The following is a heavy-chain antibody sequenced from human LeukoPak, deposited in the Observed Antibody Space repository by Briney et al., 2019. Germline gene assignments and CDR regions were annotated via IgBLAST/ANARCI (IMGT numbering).Heavy chain of an antibody. V-gene: IGHV3-30*03. J-gene: IGHJ4*02. D-gene: IGHD6-19*01. CDR2: ISYDGSNK. CDR1: GFTFSSYG. CDR3: ARDLADSSGWYTGDY. Sequence: GGSLRLSCAASGFTFSSYGMHWVRQAPGKGLEWVAVISYDGSNKYYADSVKGRFTISRDNSKNTLYLQMNSLRAEDTAVYYCARDLADSSGWYTGDYWGQGTLVTVSS.